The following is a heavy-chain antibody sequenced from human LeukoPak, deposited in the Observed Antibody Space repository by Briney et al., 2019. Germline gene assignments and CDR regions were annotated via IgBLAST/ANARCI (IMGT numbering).Heavy chain of an antibody. D-gene: IGHD3-10*01. CDR3: ARGTGPGSYLIDY. CDR1: GFSFSNYA. J-gene: IGHJ4*02. Sequence: GGSLTLSCAASGFSFSNYAIHWVRQAPGKGLEWVALTSNDESNKQYAHSVKGRFTISRDNSRNTVFLQMNSLGREDTAAYYCARGTGPGSYLIDYWGQGTQVTISS. CDR2: TSNDESNK. V-gene: IGHV3-30*04.